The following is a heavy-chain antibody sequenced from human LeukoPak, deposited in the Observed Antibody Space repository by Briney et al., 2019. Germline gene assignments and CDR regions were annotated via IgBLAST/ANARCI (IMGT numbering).Heavy chain of an antibody. D-gene: IGHD3-22*01. CDR2: ISSSSSTI. J-gene: IGHJ6*03. V-gene: IGHV3-48*01. Sequence: GGSLRLSCAASGFTFSDYYMDWVRQAPGKGLEWVSYISSSSSTIYYADSVKGRFTISRDNAKNSLYLQMNSLRAEDTAVYYCARVGYYYDSSGYRGGLYYYYYMDVWGKGTTVTVSS. CDR3: ARVGYYYDSSGYRGGLYYYYYMDV. CDR1: GFTFSDYY.